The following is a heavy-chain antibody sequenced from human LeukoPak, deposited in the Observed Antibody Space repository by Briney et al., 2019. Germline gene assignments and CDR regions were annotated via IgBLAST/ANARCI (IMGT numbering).Heavy chain of an antibody. CDR3: ARDNSVGDNAWWFDP. CDR2: IIPIFGTA. D-gene: IGHD1-26*01. Sequence: SVKVSCKASGGTFSSYAISWVRQAPGQGLEWMGGIIPIFGTANYAQKFQGRVTITADKSTSTAYMELSSLRSEDTAVYYCARDNSVGDNAWWFDPWGQGTLVTVSS. J-gene: IGHJ5*02. V-gene: IGHV1-69*06. CDR1: GGTFSSYA.